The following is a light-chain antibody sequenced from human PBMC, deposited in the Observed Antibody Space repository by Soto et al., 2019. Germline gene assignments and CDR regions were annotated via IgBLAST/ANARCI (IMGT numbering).Light chain of an antibody. Sequence: DIVMTQSPLSLPVTPGEPASISCRSSQSLLYENGYTYFDWYVQKPGQPPQLLIYLGSNRPSGVPHRFSGSLSCTYFTLKLSRLETDDVPVYYCMQALKPPYTFGQGTKLEIK. CDR2: LGS. CDR3: MQALKPPYT. CDR1: QSLLYENGYTY. V-gene: IGKV2-28*01. J-gene: IGKJ2*01.